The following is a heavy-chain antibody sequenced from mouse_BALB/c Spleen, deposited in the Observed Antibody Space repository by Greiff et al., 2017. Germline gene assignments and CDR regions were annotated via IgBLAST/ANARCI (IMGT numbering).Heavy chain of an antibody. Sequence: VQLQQSGAELVRPGVSVKISCKGSGYTSTDYAMHWVKQSHAKSLEWIGVISTYYGDASYNQKFKGKATMTVDKSSSTAYMELARLTSEDSAIYYCARSYGYDMDYWGQGTSVTVSS. D-gene: IGHD2-2*01. J-gene: IGHJ4*01. CDR3: ARSYGYDMDY. CDR2: ISTYYGDA. CDR1: GYTSTDYA. V-gene: IGHV1S137*01.